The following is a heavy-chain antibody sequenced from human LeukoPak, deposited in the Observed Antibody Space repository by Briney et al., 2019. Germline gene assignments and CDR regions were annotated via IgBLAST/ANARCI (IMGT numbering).Heavy chain of an antibody. Sequence: KPSETLSLTCAVYGGSFSGYYWSWIRQPPGKGLEWIGEINHSGSTNYNPSLKSRVTMSVDTSKNHFSLKLSSVNAADTAIYYCARTYCSRGTCSGGFDFWGQGTLVTVSS. CDR2: INHSGST. J-gene: IGHJ4*02. CDR3: ARTYCSRGTCSGGFDF. CDR1: GGSFSGYY. D-gene: IGHD2-15*01. V-gene: IGHV4-34*01.